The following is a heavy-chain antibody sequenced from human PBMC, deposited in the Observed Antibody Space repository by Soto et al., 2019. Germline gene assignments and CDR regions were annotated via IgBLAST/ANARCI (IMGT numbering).Heavy chain of an antibody. V-gene: IGHV4-34*01. J-gene: IGHJ6*02. CDR3: ARGPSSIAARRAYYYYYYGMDV. Sequence: QVQLQQWGAGLLKPSETLSLTCAVYGGSFSGYYWSWIRQPPGKGLEWIGEINHSGSTNYNPSLKSRVTISVDTSKNQFSLQLSSVTAADTAVYYCARGPSSIAARRAYYYYYYGMDVWGQGTTVTVSS. CDR1: GGSFSGYY. CDR2: INHSGST. D-gene: IGHD6-6*01.